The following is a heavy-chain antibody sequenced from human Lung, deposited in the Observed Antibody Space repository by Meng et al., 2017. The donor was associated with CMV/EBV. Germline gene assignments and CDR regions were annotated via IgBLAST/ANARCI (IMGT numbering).Heavy chain of an antibody. CDR2: IIPIFGTA. J-gene: IGHJ6*04. CDR3: ARSIVVRGSLPRNKMDV. Sequence: KISCKASGGTFSSYAISWVRQAPGQGLEWMGGIIPIFGTANYAQKFQGRVTITTDESTSTAYMELSSLRSEDTAVYYCARSIVVRGSLPRNKMDVWGEGTTVTVSS. CDR1: GGTFSSYA. D-gene: IGHD3-10*01. V-gene: IGHV1-69*05.